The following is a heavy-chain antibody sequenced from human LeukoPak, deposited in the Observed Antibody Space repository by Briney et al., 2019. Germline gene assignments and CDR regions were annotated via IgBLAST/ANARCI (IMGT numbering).Heavy chain of an antibody. J-gene: IGHJ3*02. V-gene: IGHV3-64*01. CDR3: ARVGSGGNFDAYDI. D-gene: IGHD2-15*01. CDR1: GFTFSNYA. CDR2: VSSNGGYT. Sequence: GGSLRLSYAGSGFTFSNYAIHWVRQAPGKGLEYVSAVSSNGGYTYYAKSVKGRFTISRDNSKNTLYLQMDSLRAEDMGLYYCARVGSGGNFDAYDIWGQGTKVTVSS.